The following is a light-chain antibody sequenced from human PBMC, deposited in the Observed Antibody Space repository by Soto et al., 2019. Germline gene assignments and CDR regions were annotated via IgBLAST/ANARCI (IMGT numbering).Light chain of an antibody. CDR3: QKYGNFWT. CDR2: GAS. Sequence: EIVLTQSPATLSVSPGETATLSCRASQRVGINLAWYQQKPGQAPRLLIYGASSRATGIPDRFSGSGSGTDFSLTIRRLEPDDFAVYYCQKYGNFWTFGQGTKV. J-gene: IGKJ1*01. V-gene: IGKV3-20*01. CDR1: QRVGIN.